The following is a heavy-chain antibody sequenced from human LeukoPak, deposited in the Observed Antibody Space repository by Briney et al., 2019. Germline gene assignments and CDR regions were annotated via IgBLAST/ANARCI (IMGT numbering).Heavy chain of an antibody. CDR3: ARDYYDSSGYYSFGY. Sequence: PGGSLRLSCAASGFTFSSYAMHWVRQAPGKGLEWVAVISYDGSNKNYADSVKGRFTISRENSKNTLYLQMNSLRAGDTAVYYCARDYYDSSGYYSFGYWGQGTLATVSS. D-gene: IGHD3-22*01. V-gene: IGHV3-30*01. J-gene: IGHJ4*02. CDR1: GFTFSSYA. CDR2: ISYDGSNK.